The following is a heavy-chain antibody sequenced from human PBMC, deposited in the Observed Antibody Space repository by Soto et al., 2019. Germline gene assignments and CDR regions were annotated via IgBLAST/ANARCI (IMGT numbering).Heavy chain of an antibody. CDR2: ISYDGSNK. Sequence: QVQLVESGGGAVQPGRSLRVSCAASGFTFSSYGMHCVRQAPGKVLEWVAVISYDGSNKYYADSVKGRFTISRDNSKNTQYLQVNSLRAEDTAVYYCAKDDEDSSSRHYYYYGMDVWGQGTTVTVSS. CDR3: AKDDEDSSSRHYYYYGMDV. V-gene: IGHV3-30*18. D-gene: IGHD6-6*01. J-gene: IGHJ6*02. CDR1: GFTFSSYG.